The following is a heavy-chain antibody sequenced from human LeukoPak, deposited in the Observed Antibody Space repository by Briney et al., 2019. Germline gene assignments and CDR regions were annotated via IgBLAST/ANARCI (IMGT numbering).Heavy chain of an antibody. J-gene: IGHJ4*02. D-gene: IGHD3-3*01. CDR3: ARALSA. Sequence: PGRSLRLSCAASGFPFNKYWMHWVRQAPGKGLEWVANIKEDGSEKYYLDSVKGRFSISRDNGKNSLYLQMSSLRAEDTAVYYCARALSAWGQGTLVTVSS. CDR1: GFPFNKYW. V-gene: IGHV3-7*03. CDR2: IKEDGSEK.